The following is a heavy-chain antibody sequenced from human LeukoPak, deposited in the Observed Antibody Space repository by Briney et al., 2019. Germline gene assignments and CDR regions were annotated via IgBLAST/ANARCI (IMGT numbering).Heavy chain of an antibody. CDR2: ISYDGSNK. CDR1: GFTFSSYA. CDR3: ARNRVGSSWPLDY. V-gene: IGHV3-30*01. D-gene: IGHD6-13*01. Sequence: GGSLRLSCAASGFTFSSYAMHWVRQAPGKGREWVAVISYDGSNKYYADSVKGRFTISRDNSKNTLYLQMNSLRAEDTAVYYCARNRVGSSWPLDYWGQGTLVTVSS. J-gene: IGHJ4*02.